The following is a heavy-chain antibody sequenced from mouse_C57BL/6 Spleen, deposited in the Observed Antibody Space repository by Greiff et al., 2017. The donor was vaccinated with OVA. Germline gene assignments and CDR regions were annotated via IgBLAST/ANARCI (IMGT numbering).Heavy chain of an antibody. Sequence: QVQLQQSGAELVKPGASVKISCKASGYAFSSYWMNWVKQRPGKGLEWIGQIYPGDGDTNYNGKFKGKATLTADKSSSTAYMQLSSLTSEDSAVYFCARREPYSNPLDYWGQGTTLTVSS. CDR2: IYPGDGDT. CDR3: ARREPYSNPLDY. D-gene: IGHD2-5*01. V-gene: IGHV1-80*01. J-gene: IGHJ2*01. CDR1: GYAFSSYW.